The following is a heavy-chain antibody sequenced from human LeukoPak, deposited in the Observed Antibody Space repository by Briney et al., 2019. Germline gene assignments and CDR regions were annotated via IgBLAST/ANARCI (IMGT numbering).Heavy chain of an antibody. CDR3: ARHRDYYDT. V-gene: IGHV4-59*08. J-gene: IGHJ4*01. Sequence: SSETLSLTCTVSGASINNNFWTCIRQPPGKGLEWIGYIYSSGSANYNPSLKSRVIISGDTSKNQISLNLTSVTAADTAVYFCARHRDYYDTWGHGTLVTVSS. D-gene: IGHD3-22*01. CDR2: IYSSGSA. CDR1: GASINNNF.